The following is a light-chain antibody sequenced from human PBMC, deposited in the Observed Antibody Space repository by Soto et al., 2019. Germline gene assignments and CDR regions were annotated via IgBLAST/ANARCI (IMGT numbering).Light chain of an antibody. Sequence: DIQMTQSPSSLSASVGDRVTIACRASQSIAGFLNWYQQKPGKAPDLLIYATSSLHSGVTPRFSGSGSGADFNLTISPLQPEDSATYFCQQTFNNPNFGPGT. V-gene: IGKV1-39*01. CDR3: QQTFNNPN. J-gene: IGKJ3*01. CDR2: ATS. CDR1: QSIAGF.